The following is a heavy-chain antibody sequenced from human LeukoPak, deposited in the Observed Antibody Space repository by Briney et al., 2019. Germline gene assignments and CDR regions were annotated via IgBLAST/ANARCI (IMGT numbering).Heavy chain of an antibody. CDR1: GGSFSGYY. CDR3: ARPGIAAAFDY. V-gene: IGHV4-34*01. Sequence: SETLSLTCAVYGGSFSGYYWSWIRQSPGKGLEWIGEINHSGSTNYNPSLKSRVTISVDTSKNQFSLKLSSVTAADTAVYYCARPGIAAAFDYWGQGTLVTVSP. J-gene: IGHJ4*02. D-gene: IGHD6-13*01. CDR2: INHSGST.